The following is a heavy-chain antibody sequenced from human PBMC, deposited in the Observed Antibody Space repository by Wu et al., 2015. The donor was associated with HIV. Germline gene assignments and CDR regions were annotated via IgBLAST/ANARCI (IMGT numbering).Heavy chain of an antibody. CDR1: GGTFISYA. V-gene: IGHV1-69*12. J-gene: IGHJ3*01. CDR3: ARHKGMKLTLRKRGGLLNEMVVVFFYLDAFPC. D-gene: IGHD2-15*01. CDR2: IIPFSGIT. Sequence: QVQLVQSEAEVKKPGSSVKVSCKTAGGTFISYATNWVRQAPGQGLEWMGGIIPFSGITNYAQKFQGKSHDYRERIQRAQPLHGGAESSPEILRTPAVYYCARHKGMKLTLRKRGGLLNEMVVVFFYLDAFPCLGPRDKNRSPSLQ.